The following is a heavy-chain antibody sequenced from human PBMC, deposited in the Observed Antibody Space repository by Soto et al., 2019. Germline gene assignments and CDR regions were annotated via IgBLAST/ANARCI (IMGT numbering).Heavy chain of an antibody. CDR2: ISGSGSTT. D-gene: IGHD4-17*01. J-gene: IGHJ5*02. CDR1: GFTFSSYA. CDR3: AQDHYGGNPTFACFDP. V-gene: IGHV3-23*01. Sequence: GSLRLSCAASGFTFSSYAMSWVRQIPGKGLEWVSSISGSGSTTYYTDSVKGRFTISRDYSKNTLYMQMNSLRAEDTAIYYCAQDHYGGNPTFACFDPWGQGTPVTVSP.